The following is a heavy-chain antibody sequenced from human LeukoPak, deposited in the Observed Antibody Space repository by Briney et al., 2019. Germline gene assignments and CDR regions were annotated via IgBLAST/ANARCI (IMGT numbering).Heavy chain of an antibody. J-gene: IGHJ4*02. D-gene: IGHD3-10*01. Sequence: PSETLSLTCAVYGGTFSGYYWSWIRQLPGKGLEWIGEINHSGSTNYNPSLKSRVTISVDTSKNQFSLKLSSATAADTAVYYCARGDLWFGELLAYWGQGTLVTVSS. CDR3: ARGDLWFGELLAY. CDR1: GGTFSGYY. V-gene: IGHV4-34*01. CDR2: INHSGST.